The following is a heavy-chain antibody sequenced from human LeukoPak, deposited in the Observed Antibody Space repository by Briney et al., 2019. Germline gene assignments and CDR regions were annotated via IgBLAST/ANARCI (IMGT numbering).Heavy chain of an antibody. D-gene: IGHD3-10*01. CDR2: IYHSGST. CDR1: GYSISSGYY. J-gene: IGHJ2*01. V-gene: IGHV4-38-2*02. Sequence: SETLSLTCTVSGYSISSGYYWGWIRQPPGKGLEWIGSIYHSGSTYYNPSLKSRVTISVDTSKNQFSLKLSSVTAADTAVYYCARTYYYYYWYFDLWGRGTLVTVSS. CDR3: ARTYYYYYWYFDL.